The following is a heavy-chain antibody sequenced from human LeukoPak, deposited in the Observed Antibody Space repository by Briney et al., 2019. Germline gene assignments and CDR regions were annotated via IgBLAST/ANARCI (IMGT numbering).Heavy chain of an antibody. V-gene: IGHV4-38-2*02. J-gene: IGHJ6*03. CDR3: ARGGGNGGGWVGHYYYMDV. D-gene: IGHD4-23*01. Sequence: PSETLSLTCTVSGYSISSGYYWAWIRPPRGKGLEWIGSIYNSGGTYNNPSLKSRLTMSVDTSKNQFSLKLTSVTAADTAVWYCARGGGNGGGWVGHYYYMDVWGKGATVTVSS. CDR1: GYSISSGYY. CDR2: IYNSGGT.